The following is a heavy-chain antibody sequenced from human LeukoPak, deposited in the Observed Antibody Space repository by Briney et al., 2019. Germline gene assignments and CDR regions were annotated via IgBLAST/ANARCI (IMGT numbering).Heavy chain of an antibody. V-gene: IGHV3-64*02. CDR1: GFTFSSYA. D-gene: IGHD3-10*01. CDR3: ARGYYYGSGSLDY. J-gene: IGHJ4*02. CDR2: ISSNGGST. Sequence: GGSLRLSCAASGFTFSSYAMHWVRQASGKGLEYVSAISSNGGSTYYADSVKGRFTISRDNSKNTLYLQMGSLRAEDMAVYYCARGYYYGSGSLDYWGQGTLVTVSS.